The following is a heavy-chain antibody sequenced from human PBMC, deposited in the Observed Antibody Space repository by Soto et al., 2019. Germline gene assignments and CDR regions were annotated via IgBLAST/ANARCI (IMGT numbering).Heavy chain of an antibody. CDR2: IYHSGST. CDR3: AAGGGLPRYY. J-gene: IGHJ4*02. D-gene: IGHD5-12*01. Sequence: QLQLQESGSGLVKPSQTLSLTCAVSGGSISSGGYSWSWIRQPPGKGLEWIGYIYHSGSTDYNPSVKSRVTISVDRSKNQFSRKLSSVTAADTAVYYCAAGGGLPRYYWGQGTLVTVSS. V-gene: IGHV4-30-2*01. CDR1: GGSISSGGYS.